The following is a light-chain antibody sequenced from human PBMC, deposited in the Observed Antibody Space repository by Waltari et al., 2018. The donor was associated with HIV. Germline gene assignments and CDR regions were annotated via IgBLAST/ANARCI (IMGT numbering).Light chain of an antibody. V-gene: IGKV3-20*01. Sequence: IVLPQSPDTLSLSPGERATLSCRASQRVTSDYLAWYQQKPGQPPRLLIYGASTRATGIADRFSGSGSGTDFTLTISRLEPEDFAVYYCQQYGTTPTFGQGTTVEI. CDR2: GAS. CDR1: QRVTSDY. J-gene: IGKJ1*01. CDR3: QQYGTTPT.